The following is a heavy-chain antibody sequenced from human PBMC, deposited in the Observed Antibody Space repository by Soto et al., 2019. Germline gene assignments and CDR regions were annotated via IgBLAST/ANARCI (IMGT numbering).Heavy chain of an antibody. CDR3: ARSVFP. Sequence: SETQSLTCTVSGGSIRSYYWSWIRQPPGKGLECIGYTYYSGSTNYNPSLKSRVTISVDTSKNQFSLKLSSVTAADTAVYYCARSVFPWGQGTLVTVS. CDR2: TYYSGST. CDR1: GGSIRSYY. V-gene: IGHV4-59*12. J-gene: IGHJ5*02.